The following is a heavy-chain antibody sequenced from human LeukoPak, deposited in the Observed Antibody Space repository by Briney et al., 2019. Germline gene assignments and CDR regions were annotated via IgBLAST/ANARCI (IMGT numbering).Heavy chain of an antibody. Sequence: GGSLRLSCVASGFIVSDNYMSWIRQAPGKEPQWVSIIYPDGRAFYADSVKGRFTTSRGNSRNTLYLQMNSLRADDTALYARGRMPNGADNWGQGTLVTVSS. CDR1: GFIVSDNY. J-gene: IGHJ4*02. CDR3: GRMPNGADN. D-gene: IGHD1-26*01. V-gene: IGHV3-53*01. CDR2: IYPDGRA.